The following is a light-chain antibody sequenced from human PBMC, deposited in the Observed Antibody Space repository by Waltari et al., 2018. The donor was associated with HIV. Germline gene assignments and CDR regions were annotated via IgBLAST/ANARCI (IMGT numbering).Light chain of an antibody. CDR1: SSDVGGFDY. CDR2: EVN. CDR3: SSYKDANDVV. J-gene: IGLJ2*01. V-gene: IGLV2-8*01. Sequence: QSALTQPPSASGSPGQSVTISCTGTSSDVGGFDYVSLYHQQPPKAPKLILYEVNRRPSGVPDRFSGSKSGNTASLTVSGLQPKDEGDYYCSSYKDANDVVFGGGTKLTVL.